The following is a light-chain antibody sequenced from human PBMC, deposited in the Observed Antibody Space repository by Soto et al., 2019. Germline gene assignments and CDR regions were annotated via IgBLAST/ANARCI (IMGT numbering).Light chain of an antibody. CDR3: MQRIRFPRT. Sequence: DFVMTQSPVSLSVTPGEPASISCRSSPSLLDSDDGITYLDWFLQKPGQSPQLLIYTVSYRASGVPVRFSGSGSGTDFTLKISRVEAEDVGVYYCMQRIRFPRTFGGGTKVDIK. CDR1: PSLLDSDDGITY. J-gene: IGKJ4*01. V-gene: IGKV2-40*01. CDR2: TVS.